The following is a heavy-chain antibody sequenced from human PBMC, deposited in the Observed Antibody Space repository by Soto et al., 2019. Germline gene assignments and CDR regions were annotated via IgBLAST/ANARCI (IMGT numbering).Heavy chain of an antibody. J-gene: IGHJ4*02. CDR1: GFTFDDHN. Sequence: EVYLVESGGDVVQPGGSPRLSCAASGFTFDDHNIHWVRQAPGKGLQWVCLISWDGDTTYYTDSVKGRFTVSRDNSKNSVYLQMDALTPEDTAFYYCASSQGDYWGQGTLVTVSS. CDR3: ASSQGDY. V-gene: IGHV3-43*01. CDR2: ISWDGDTT.